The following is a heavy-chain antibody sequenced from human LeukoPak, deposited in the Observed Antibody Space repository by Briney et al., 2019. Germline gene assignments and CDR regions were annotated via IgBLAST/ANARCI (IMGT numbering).Heavy chain of an antibody. Sequence: PSETLSLTCAVYGGSFSGYYWSWIRQPPGKGLEWIGEINHSGTTNYNPSLKSRVTISVDTSKNQFSLKLSSVTAADTAVYYCARASTHSDYWGQGTLATVSS. V-gene: IGHV4-34*01. CDR3: ARASTHSDY. D-gene: IGHD1-1*01. CDR2: INHSGTT. CDR1: GGSFSGYY. J-gene: IGHJ4*02.